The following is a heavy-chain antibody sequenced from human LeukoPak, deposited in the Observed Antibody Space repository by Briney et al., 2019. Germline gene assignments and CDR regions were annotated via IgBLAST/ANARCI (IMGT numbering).Heavy chain of an antibody. CDR3: ARDSAGNQYSSGNFDL. Sequence: GGSLRLSCAASGFAVKSSYMSWVRQAPGKGLEWVSVLYAGGESYYADSVLGRFTISRDNSNSTVLLEMNSLTADDTAVYFCARDSAGNQYSSGNFDLWGQGTLVTVSS. D-gene: IGHD3-10*01. V-gene: IGHV3-53*01. J-gene: IGHJ4*02. CDR2: LYAGGES. CDR1: GFAVKSSY.